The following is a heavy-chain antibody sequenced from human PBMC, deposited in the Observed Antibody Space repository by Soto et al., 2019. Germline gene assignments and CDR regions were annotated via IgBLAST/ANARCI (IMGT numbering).Heavy chain of an antibody. CDR1: GGTFSSFA. CDR3: ARDRDHTYDY. V-gene: IGHV1-69*01. J-gene: IGHJ4*02. CDR2: IIPIFGTT. Sequence: QVQLVQSGAEVKKPGSSVKVSCKASGGTFSSFAISWVRQAPGQGLEWMGGIIPIFGTTNYAQKFQGRVTITADESTSTAYREVTTLRSEDTAVYYCARDRDHTYDYWGQGTLVTVSS.